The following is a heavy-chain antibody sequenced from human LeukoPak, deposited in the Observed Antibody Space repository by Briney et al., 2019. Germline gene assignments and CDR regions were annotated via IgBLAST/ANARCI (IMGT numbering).Heavy chain of an antibody. CDR2: IRYDGTAQ. Sequence: GGSLRLSCAASGVNFSNYGMDWVRQAPGKGLGWVTFIRYDGTAQYYADSVKGRFTISRDNSKNTLYLQVNSVRAEDTAVYYCARGNSNGFDIWGQGTMVTVSS. CDR1: GVNFSNYG. CDR3: ARGNSNGFDI. J-gene: IGHJ3*02. V-gene: IGHV3-30*02. D-gene: IGHD1-7*01.